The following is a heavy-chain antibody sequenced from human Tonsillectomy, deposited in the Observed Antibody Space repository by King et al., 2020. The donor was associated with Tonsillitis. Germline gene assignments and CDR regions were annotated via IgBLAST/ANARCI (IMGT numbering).Heavy chain of an antibody. Sequence: QLVQSGTEVKKPGASVKVSCKTSGYSFTSYAISWVRQAPGQGLEWMGWISAHNGDTNYAQRVQGRVTLTTDSSTSTAYLELRSLRSDDTAVYYCTRDPPDVWGSFRSLDYWGQGTLVTVS. J-gene: IGHJ4*02. CDR1: GYSFTSYA. D-gene: IGHD3-16*02. V-gene: IGHV1-18*01. CDR3: TRDPPDVWGSFRSLDY. CDR2: ISAHNGDT.